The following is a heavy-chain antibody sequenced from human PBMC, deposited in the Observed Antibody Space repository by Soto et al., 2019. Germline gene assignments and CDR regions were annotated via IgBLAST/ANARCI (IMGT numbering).Heavy chain of an antibody. J-gene: IGHJ5*02. V-gene: IGHV3-72*01. D-gene: IGHD3-10*02. Sequence: EVQLVESGGGLVQPGGSLRLSCAASGFSFSDHYMDWVRQASGKGLELVGRIRNKVASYTITYAASVKGRFTISRDDSKNVVYLDMNSLKTEDTAVYYCADICSGLPWGQGTLVTVSS. CDR3: ADICSGLP. CDR2: IRNKVASYTI. CDR1: GFSFSDHY.